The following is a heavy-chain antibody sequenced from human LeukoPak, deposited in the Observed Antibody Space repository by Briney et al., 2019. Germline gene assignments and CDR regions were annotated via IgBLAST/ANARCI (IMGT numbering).Heavy chain of an antibody. Sequence: GRSLRLSCAASGFTFSDYYMSWIPQAPGKGLERVSYISSSGSTIYYADSVKGRFTIPRDNAKNSLYLQRNSRRAEDTSLYDSAADVRGDCYRDYWGGGTLVTVSS. V-gene: IGHV3-11*04. J-gene: IGHJ4*02. CDR3: AADVRGDCYRDY. CDR1: GFTFSDYY. D-gene: IGHD2-21*02. CDR2: ISSSGSTI.